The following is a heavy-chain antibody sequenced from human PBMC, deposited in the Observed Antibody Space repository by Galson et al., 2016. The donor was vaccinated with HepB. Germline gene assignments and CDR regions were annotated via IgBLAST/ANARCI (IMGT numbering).Heavy chain of an antibody. Sequence: ETLSLTCTVSGGSVSGGNYFWSWIRQPPGKGLEWLGYIYYSGSTDYNPSLKSRVTISQDTSKNQFSLNITSVTAADTAVYYCARDEGCTGGRCYSNWYFALWGRGTLVTVSS. V-gene: IGHV4-61*01. CDR3: ARDEGCTGGRCYSNWYFAL. J-gene: IGHJ2*01. CDR1: GGSVSGGNYF. CDR2: IYYSGST. D-gene: IGHD2-15*01.